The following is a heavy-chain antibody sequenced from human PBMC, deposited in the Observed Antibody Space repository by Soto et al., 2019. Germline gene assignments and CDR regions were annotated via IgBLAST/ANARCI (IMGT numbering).Heavy chain of an antibody. CDR2: ISSSSSYI. D-gene: IGHD1-20*01. V-gene: IGHV3-21*01. Sequence: PGGSLRLSCAASAFTLSSCSMNYVRQASGKGLEWVSSISSSSSYIYYADSVKGRFTISRDNAKNSLYLQMNSLRAEDTAVYYCARVSSYNDAFDIWGQGTMVTVSS. J-gene: IGHJ3*02. CDR1: AFTLSSCS. CDR3: ARVSSYNDAFDI.